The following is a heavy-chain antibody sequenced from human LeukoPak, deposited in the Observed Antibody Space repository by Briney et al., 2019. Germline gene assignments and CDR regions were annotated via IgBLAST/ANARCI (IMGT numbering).Heavy chain of an antibody. CDR1: GGSISSYY. J-gene: IGHJ4*02. D-gene: IGHD1-26*01. V-gene: IGHV4-4*07. Sequence: SETLSLTCTVSGGSISSYYWSWIRQPAGKGLEWIGRIYTSGSTNYNPSLKSRVTISVDTSKNQFSLKLSSVTAADTAVYYCAREGWELSGAPFDYWGQGTLVTVSS. CDR2: IYTSGST. CDR3: AREGWELSGAPFDY.